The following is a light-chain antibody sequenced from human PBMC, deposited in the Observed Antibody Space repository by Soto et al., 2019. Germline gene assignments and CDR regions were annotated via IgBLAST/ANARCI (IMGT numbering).Light chain of an antibody. CDR3: HQYNSSPLT. CDR1: QSISSW. CDR2: DAS. Sequence: DIPMTQPPSTLSASVGDRVTITCRASQSISSWLAWYQQKPGKAPKLLIYDASSLESGVLSRFSGSGSGTQFTLTISSLQPDDFVTYYCHQYNSSPLTFGGGTKVEIK. V-gene: IGKV1-5*01. J-gene: IGKJ4*01.